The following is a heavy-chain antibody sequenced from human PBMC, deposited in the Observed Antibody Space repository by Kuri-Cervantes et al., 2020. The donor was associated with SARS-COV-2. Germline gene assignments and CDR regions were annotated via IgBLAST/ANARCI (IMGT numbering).Heavy chain of an antibody. CDR2: IRYDGSNK. CDR3: ATSYFAKRYCSSTSCYSPFDY. D-gene: IGHD2-2*02. CDR1: GFTFSSYG. V-gene: IGHV3-30*02. J-gene: IGHJ4*02. Sequence: GGSLRLSCAASGFTFSSYGMHWVRQAPGKGLEWVAFIRYDGSNKYYADSVKGRVTISRDNSKNSLYLQMNSLRAEDTAVYYCATSYFAKRYCSSTSCYSPFDYWGQGTLVTDSS.